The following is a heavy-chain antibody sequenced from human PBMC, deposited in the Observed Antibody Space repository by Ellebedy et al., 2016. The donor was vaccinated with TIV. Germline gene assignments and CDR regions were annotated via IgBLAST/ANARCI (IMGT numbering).Heavy chain of an antibody. Sequence: GESLKISCAASGFSFSTYSMNWVRQAPGKGLEWVSYISSIGSTIYYADSVEGRFTISRDNAKNSLYLQMNSLRAEDTAVYYCARVYGDYRIDCWGQGTLVTVSS. CDR2: ISSIGSTI. CDR1: GFSFSTYS. V-gene: IGHV3-48*04. CDR3: ARVYGDYRIDC. D-gene: IGHD4-17*01. J-gene: IGHJ4*02.